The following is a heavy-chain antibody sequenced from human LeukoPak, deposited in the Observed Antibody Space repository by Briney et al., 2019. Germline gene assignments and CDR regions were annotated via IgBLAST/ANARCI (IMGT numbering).Heavy chain of an antibody. J-gene: IGHJ4*02. V-gene: IGHV1-2*02. CDR3: ATQRGSYLWGTDFDY. D-gene: IGHD3-16*01. CDR1: GYTFTGYY. Sequence: GASVKVSCKASGYTFTGYYIHWVRQAPGQGLEWMGWINPNSGDTKFAREFQGRVTMTRDTSVSTAYMGLSRLRSDDTAVYYCATQRGSYLWGTDFDYWGQGTLVTVSS. CDR2: INPNSGDT.